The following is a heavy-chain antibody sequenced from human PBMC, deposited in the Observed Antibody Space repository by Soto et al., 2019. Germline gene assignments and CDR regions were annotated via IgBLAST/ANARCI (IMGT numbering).Heavy chain of an antibody. CDR3: AIEPNYFDY. CDR1: GYTFTSYG. V-gene: IGHV1-18*01. CDR2: ISAYNGNT. Sequence: QVQLLQSGAEVKKPGASVKVSCKASGYTFTSYGISWVRQAPGQGLEWMGWISAYNGNTKYAQKLQGRVTMTTDTYTSTAYMDLRSLRSDDTDVYSCAIEPNYFDYWGQGTLVTVSS. J-gene: IGHJ4*02.